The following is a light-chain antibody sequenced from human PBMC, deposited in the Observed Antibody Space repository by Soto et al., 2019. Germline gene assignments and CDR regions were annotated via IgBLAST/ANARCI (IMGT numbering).Light chain of an antibody. CDR2: DVS. CDR3: SSYTSESTYV. Sequence: QSALTQPAPVSGSPGQSIAISCTGTSRYVGAYNYVFWYQQHPGKAPKLMIYDVSNRPSGVSDRFSGSKSGNTASLTISGLQAEDEADYYCSSYTSESTYVLGPGTKVTVL. CDR1: SRYVGAYNY. V-gene: IGLV2-14*03. J-gene: IGLJ1*01.